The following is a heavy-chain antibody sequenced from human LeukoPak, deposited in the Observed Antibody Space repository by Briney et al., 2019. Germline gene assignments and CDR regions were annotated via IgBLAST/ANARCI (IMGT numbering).Heavy chain of an antibody. D-gene: IGHD6-19*01. CDR3: ASSLIAVATFDY. CDR2: IKQDGSEK. CDR1: GFTFSRSW. J-gene: IGHJ4*02. V-gene: IGHV3-7*01. Sequence: PGGSLRLSCAASGFTFSRSWMNWVRQAPGKGLEWVANIKQDGSEKYYVDSVKGRFTISRDNAKNSLYLQVNSLRAEDTAVYYCASSLIAVATFDYWGQGTLVTVSS.